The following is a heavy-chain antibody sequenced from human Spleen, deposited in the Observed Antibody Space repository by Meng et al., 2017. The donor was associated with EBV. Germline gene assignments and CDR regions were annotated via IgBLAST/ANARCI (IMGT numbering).Heavy chain of an antibody. D-gene: IGHD3-16*01. CDR2: IITLSGTT. CDR1: GGPSGTYS. Sequence: QEYLVKSGAEETKAGCAVEGACQAFGGPSGTYSIAWVRQAPGRGLEGMGGIITLSGTTTYEQKFQGRLTITAAPSTRTTYMELRGLTSDDTAIYYCARGHYDGYWGQGTLVTVSS. V-gene: IGHV1-69*01. CDR3: ARGHYDGY. J-gene: IGHJ4*02.